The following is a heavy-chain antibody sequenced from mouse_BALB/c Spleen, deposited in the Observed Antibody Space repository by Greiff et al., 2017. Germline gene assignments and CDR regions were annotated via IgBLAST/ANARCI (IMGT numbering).Heavy chain of an antibody. J-gene: IGHJ4*01. CDR1: GFSLTSYG. D-gene: IGHD2-10*01. CDR3: ARAAYYGNYEGAMDY. Sequence: QVQLQQSGPGLVAPSQSLSITCTVSGFSLTSYGVHWVRQPPGKGLEWLGVIWAGGSTNYNSALMSRLSISKDNSKSQVFLKMNSLQTDDTAMYYCARAAYYGNYEGAMDYWGQGTSVTVSS. V-gene: IGHV2-9*02. CDR2: IWAGGST.